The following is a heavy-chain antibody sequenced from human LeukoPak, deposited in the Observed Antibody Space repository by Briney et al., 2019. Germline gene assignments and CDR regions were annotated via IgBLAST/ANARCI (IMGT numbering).Heavy chain of an antibody. CDR1: GYTFTSYY. CDR3: ARGGSGYDFWSGYYKFRVHYYYYYYMDV. Sequence: ASVKVSCKASGYTFTSYYMHWVRQAPGQGLEWMGLINPTGGSTGYAQKFQGRVTMTRDMSTSTDYMELSSLRSEDTAIYYCARGGSGYDFWSGYYKFRVHYYYYYYMDVWGKGTTVTVSS. CDR2: INPTGGST. J-gene: IGHJ6*03. D-gene: IGHD3-3*01. V-gene: IGHV1-46*01.